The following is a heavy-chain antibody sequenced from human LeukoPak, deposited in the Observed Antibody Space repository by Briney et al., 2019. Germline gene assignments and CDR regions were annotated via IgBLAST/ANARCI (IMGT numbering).Heavy chain of an antibody. CDR2: INHSGST. Sequence: SENLSLTCAVYTCSFSGYYWRWNRQPPGKGLEWIGKINHSGSTNYHPSLKRRATISVNTSKNQCSVELGALTAADTAVYYCASYSYVWVIYGTDYGGQGTLVTVSS. CDR3: ASYSYVWVIYGTDY. V-gene: IGHV4-34*01. CDR1: TCSFSGYY. D-gene: IGHD3-16*01. J-gene: IGHJ4*02.